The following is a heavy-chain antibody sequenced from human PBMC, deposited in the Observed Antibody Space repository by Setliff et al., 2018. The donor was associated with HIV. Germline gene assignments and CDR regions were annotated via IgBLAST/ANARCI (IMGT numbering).Heavy chain of an antibody. D-gene: IGHD2-15*01. J-gene: IGHJ4*02. CDR3: ARVYCSGGACYSLNS. CDR2: INAGNGNT. V-gene: IGHV1-3*01. Sequence: ASVKVSCKASGYIFTNYPIHWVRQAPGQRLDWMGWINAGNGNTKYSQKFQGRVTISRDTSASTVYLELSSLRFEDTAVYYCARVYCSGGACYSLNSWGQGALVTVS. CDR1: GYIFTNYP.